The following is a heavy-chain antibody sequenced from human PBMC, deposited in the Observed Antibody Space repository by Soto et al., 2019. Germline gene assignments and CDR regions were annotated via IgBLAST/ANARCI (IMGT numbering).Heavy chain of an antibody. CDR1: GGTFSSYA. D-gene: IGHD2-15*01. V-gene: IGHV1-69*12. Sequence: QVQLVQSGAEVKKPGSSVKVSCKASGGTFSSYAISWVRQAPGQGLEWMGGIIPIFGTANYEQKFQGRVTITADESTSTAYMALSNLRSEDTAVYYCARETRYCSGGSCYFLPGIDYWGQGTLVTVSS. CDR2: IIPIFGTA. J-gene: IGHJ4*02. CDR3: ARETRYCSGGSCYFLPGIDY.